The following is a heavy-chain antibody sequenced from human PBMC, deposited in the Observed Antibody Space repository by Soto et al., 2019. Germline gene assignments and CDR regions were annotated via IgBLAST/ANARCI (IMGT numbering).Heavy chain of an antibody. CDR1: GGSISSGGYY. D-gene: IGHD1-7*01. Sequence: SETLSLTCTVSGGSISSGGYYWSWIRQHPGKGLEWIGYIYYSGSTNYNPSLKSRVTISVDTSKNQFSLKLSSVTAADTAVYYCARADNWNSHLTFDYWGQGTLVTVSS. V-gene: IGHV4-61*08. CDR3: ARADNWNSHLTFDY. J-gene: IGHJ4*02. CDR2: IYYSGST.